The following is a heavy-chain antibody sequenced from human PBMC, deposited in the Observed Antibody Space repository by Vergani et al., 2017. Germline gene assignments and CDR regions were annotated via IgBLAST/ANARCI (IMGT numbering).Heavy chain of an antibody. D-gene: IGHD2-2*01. J-gene: IGHJ2*01. V-gene: IGHV4-39*01. Sequence: QLQLQESGPGLVKPSETLSLTCTVSGGSISSSSYYWGWIRQPPGKGLEWIGSMYFSGSTYYNPSLKSRVTISVDTSKNQFSLKLSSVTAADTAVYYCARLQNFNDCSSTSCRYFDLWGRGTLVTVSS. CDR1: GGSISSSSYY. CDR2: MYFSGST. CDR3: ARLQNFNDCSSTSCRYFDL.